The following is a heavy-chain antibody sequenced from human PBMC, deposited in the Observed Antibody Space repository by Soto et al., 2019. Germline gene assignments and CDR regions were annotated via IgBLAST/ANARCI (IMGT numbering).Heavy chain of an antibody. V-gene: IGHV4-34*01. D-gene: IGHD6-13*01. J-gene: IGHJ5*02. CDR1: GGSFSGYY. CDR2: INHSGST. CDR3: ARGLWYSSSWYPKPGWFDP. Sequence: SETLSLTCAVYGGSFSGYYWSWIRQPPGKGLEWIGEINHSGSTNYNPSLKSRVTISVDTSKNQFSLKLSPVTAADTAVYYCARGLWYSSSWYPKPGWFDPWGQGTLVTVSS.